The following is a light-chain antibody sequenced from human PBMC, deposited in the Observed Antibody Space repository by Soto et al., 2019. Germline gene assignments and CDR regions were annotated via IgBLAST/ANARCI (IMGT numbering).Light chain of an antibody. CDR1: QSIGSS. V-gene: IGKV1-5*03. CDR3: QQYYNFWT. J-gene: IGKJ1*01. Sequence: DIQMTQSPSTLSASVGDTVTITCRASQSIGSSLAWYQQKPGEAPNLLIYKASNLESGVPSRFSGSESETEFTLTISSVQPDDFATYYCQQYYNFWTFGQGTKVEIK. CDR2: KAS.